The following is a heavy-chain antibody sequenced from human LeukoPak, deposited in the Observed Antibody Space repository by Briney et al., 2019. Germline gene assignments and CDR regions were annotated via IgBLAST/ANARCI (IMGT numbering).Heavy chain of an antibody. CDR2: IGSSSSST. CDR3: ARAIISTSYRTFDI. D-gene: IGHD2-2*01. Sequence: PGGSLRLSCAASGFTFSSYTMNWVRQAPGRGLEWVSYIGSSSSSTYYADSVVGRFTISRDNAKNSLYLQMSSLRAEDSAVYYCARAIISTSYRTFDIWGQGTMVTVSS. J-gene: IGHJ3*02. CDR1: GFTFSSYT. V-gene: IGHV3-48*04.